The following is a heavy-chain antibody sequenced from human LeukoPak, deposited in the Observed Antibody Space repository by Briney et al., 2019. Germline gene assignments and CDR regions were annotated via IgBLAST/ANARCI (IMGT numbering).Heavy chain of an antibody. V-gene: IGHV1-2*02. J-gene: IGHJ6*03. D-gene: IGHD2-2*01. CDR3: ARDRDCTSTSCYYYYMDV. Sequence: ASVTVSCKASGYTFTGYLMHWVRQAPGQGLEWMGWINPNSGGTIYPQKFRGRVTMTRDTSISTAFMELSRLTSDDTAVYHCARDRDCTSTSCYYYYMDVWGKGTTVSVSS. CDR1: GYTFTGYL. CDR2: INPNSGGT.